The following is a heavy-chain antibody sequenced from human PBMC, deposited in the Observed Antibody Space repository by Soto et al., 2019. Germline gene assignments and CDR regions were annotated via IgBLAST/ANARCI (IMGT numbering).Heavy chain of an antibody. CDR1: GGSFSGYY. Sequence: QVQLQQWGAGLLKPSETLSLTCAVCGGSFSGYYWSWIRQPPGKGLEWIGEINHSGSTNYNPSLKSRVTISVDTSKNQFSLKLSSVTAADTAVYYCARGLRHLRRVTTEAFNDYWGQGTLVTVSS. CDR3: ARGLRHLRRVTTEAFNDY. CDR2: INHSGST. D-gene: IGHD4-17*01. V-gene: IGHV4-34*01. J-gene: IGHJ4*02.